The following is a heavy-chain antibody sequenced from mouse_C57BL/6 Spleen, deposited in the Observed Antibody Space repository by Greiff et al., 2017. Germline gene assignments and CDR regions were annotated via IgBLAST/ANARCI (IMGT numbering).Heavy chain of an antibody. CDR1: GFTFSDYG. Sequence: EVQLVESGGGLVKPGGSLKLSCAASGFTFSDYGMHWVRQAPEKGLEWVAYISRGSSTIYYADTFKGRFTISRDTAKNTLFLQMTSLRSEDTAVDYCASYGNYRYYLDYWGQGTTLTVSS. CDR2: ISRGSSTI. CDR3: ASYGNYRYYLDY. D-gene: IGHD2-1*01. V-gene: IGHV5-17*01. J-gene: IGHJ2*01.